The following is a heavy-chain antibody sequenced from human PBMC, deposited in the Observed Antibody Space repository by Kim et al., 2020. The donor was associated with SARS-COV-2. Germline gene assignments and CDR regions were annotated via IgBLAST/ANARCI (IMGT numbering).Heavy chain of an antibody. CDR3: ARLSDCSSDGCYAGNFEY. Sequence: SETLSLTCTVSGGSITSYYWSWIRQPPGKGLEWIGYIYYSGSTVRNPSLRSRVTMSADTSKNQFSLKLRSVTAADTAVYYCARLSDCSSDGCYAGNFEYWGQGTLVTVSS. D-gene: IGHD2-2*01. CDR2: IYYSGST. V-gene: IGHV4-59*01. CDR1: GGSITSYY. J-gene: IGHJ4*02.